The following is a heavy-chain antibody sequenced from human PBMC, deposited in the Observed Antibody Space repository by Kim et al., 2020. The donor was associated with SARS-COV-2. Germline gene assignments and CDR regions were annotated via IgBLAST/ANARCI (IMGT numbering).Heavy chain of an antibody. D-gene: IGHD3-16*01. J-gene: IGHJ6*02. CDR1: GFTFSSYA. V-gene: IGHV3-23*01. CDR3: AKGLRPSYYYYYGMDV. Sequence: GGSLRLSCAASGFTFSSYAMTWVRQAPGKGLEWVSAISGSGGSTYYADSVKGRFTISRDNSKNTLYLQMNSLRAEDTAVYYCAKGLRPSYYYYYGMDVWGQGTTVTVSS. CDR2: ISGSGGST.